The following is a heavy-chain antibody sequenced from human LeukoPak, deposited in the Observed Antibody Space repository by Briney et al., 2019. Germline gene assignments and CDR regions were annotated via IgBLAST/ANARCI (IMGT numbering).Heavy chain of an antibody. CDR1: GYSISSGYY. J-gene: IGHJ4*02. D-gene: IGHD5-12*01. Sequence: SETLSLTCAVSGYSISSGYYWGWIRQPPGKGLEWIGSIYHSGSTYYNPSLKSRVTISVDTSKNQFSLKLSSVTAADTAVYYCARQGYDYRYFDCWGQGTLVTVSS. V-gene: IGHV4-38-2*01. CDR2: IYHSGST. CDR3: ARQGYDYRYFDC.